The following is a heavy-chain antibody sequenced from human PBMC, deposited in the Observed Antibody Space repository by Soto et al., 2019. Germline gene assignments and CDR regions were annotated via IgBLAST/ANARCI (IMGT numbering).Heavy chain of an antibody. V-gene: IGHV1-46*01. CDR2: INPNGGDT. D-gene: IGHD2-15*01. CDR3: ALGGLDF. CDR1: GYTFTSYY. J-gene: IGHJ3*01. Sequence: QVQLVQSGAEVKKTGASVKVSCKASGYTFTSYYMHWVRQAPGRGLEWMGIINPNGGDTSYVQKFQGRVTGTRDTSTSTVYMELSSLRSEDTAVYYCALGGLDFWGQGTMVTVSS.